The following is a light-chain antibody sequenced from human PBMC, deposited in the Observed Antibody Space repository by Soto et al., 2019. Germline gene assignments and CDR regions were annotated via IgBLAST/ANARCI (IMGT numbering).Light chain of an antibody. CDR2: GAS. CDR3: QQYNNWTPRYT. CDR1: QSVSSN. Sequence: EIVMTQSPSTLSVSPGERATLSCRASQSVSSNLAWYQQKPGQAPRLLIYGASTRATGIPARFSGSGSGTEFTLTLSSLQSEDFAVYYCQQYNNWTPRYTFGQGTKLEIK. V-gene: IGKV3-15*01. J-gene: IGKJ2*01.